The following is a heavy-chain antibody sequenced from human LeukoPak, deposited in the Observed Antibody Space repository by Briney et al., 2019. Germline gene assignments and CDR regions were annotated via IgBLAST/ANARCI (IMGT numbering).Heavy chain of an antibody. CDR1: GGSISSYY. CDR2: IYTSGST. V-gene: IGHV4-4*09. CDR3: ARYFLWRYDFWSGYYRANWFDP. D-gene: IGHD3-3*01. Sequence: SETLSLTCTVSGGSISSYYWSWIRQPPGKGLEWIGYIYTSGSTNYNPSLKSRVTISVDTSKNQFSLKLSSVTAADTAVYYCARYFLWRYDFWSGYYRANWFDPWGQGTLVTVSS. J-gene: IGHJ5*02.